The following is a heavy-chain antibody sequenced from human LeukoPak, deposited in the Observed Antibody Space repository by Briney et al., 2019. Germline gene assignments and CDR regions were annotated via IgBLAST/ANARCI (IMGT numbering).Heavy chain of an antibody. Sequence: GGSLRLSCAASGFTFSSYWMHWVRQAPGKGLVWVSRINSDGSSTYYADSVKGRFTISRDNAKNTLYLQMNSLRAEDTAVYYCARAPNPYCSGGSCPSWFDPWGQGTLVTVSS. D-gene: IGHD2-15*01. CDR2: INSDGSST. CDR3: ARAPNPYCSGGSCPSWFDP. V-gene: IGHV3-74*01. CDR1: GFTFSSYW. J-gene: IGHJ5*02.